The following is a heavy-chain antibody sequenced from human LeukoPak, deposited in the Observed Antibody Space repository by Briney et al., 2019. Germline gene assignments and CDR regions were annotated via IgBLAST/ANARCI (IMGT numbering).Heavy chain of an antibody. CDR3: AKSLVIKRYLDFMDV. CDR2: IRYDGSNT. CDR1: GFTYNNYG. J-gene: IGHJ6*03. D-gene: IGHD3-9*01. V-gene: IGHV3-30*02. Sequence: GESLKISCAASGFTYNNYGIHWVRQAPGKGLEWVAFIRYDGSNTYYLDSVQGRFTISRDNSKNMLYLEMNSLRVEDAAMYYCAKSLVIKRYLDFMDVWGKGTTVTVSS.